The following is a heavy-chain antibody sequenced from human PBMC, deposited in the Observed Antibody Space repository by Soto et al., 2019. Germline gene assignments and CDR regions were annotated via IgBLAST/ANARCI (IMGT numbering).Heavy chain of an antibody. CDR1: GGSISSGDYY. V-gene: IGHV4-30-4*01. CDR3: ASNSYGYMLYEY. CDR2: IYYSGST. Sequence: QVQLQESGPGLVKPSQTLSLTCTVSGGSISSGDYYWSWIRQPPGKGLEWIGYIYYSGSTYYNPSLKGRVTISVDTSKTRFSLKLGSVTAADTAVYYCASNSYGYMLYEYWGQGTLVTVSS. D-gene: IGHD5-18*01. J-gene: IGHJ4*02.